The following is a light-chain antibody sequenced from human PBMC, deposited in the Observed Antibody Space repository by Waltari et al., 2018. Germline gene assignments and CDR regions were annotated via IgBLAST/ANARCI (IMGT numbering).Light chain of an antibody. J-gene: IGLJ2*01. CDR1: SSDIGTYDW. V-gene: IGLV2-14*03. CDR2: DVR. CDR3: STYLRSSAPVV. Sequence: QSALTQPASVSGSPGQSITIPCTGSSSDIGTYDWVSWYQQHPGEAPKLMIYDVRQRPSGVSDRFSGSKSGNTASLTVSGLQAEDEADYYCSTYLRSSAPVVFGGGTKLTVL.